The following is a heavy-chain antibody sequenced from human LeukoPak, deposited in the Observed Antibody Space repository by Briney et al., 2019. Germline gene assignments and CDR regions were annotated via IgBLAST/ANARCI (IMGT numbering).Heavy chain of an antibody. CDR2: ISRTSTYI. CDR3: ARGPPHLSDY. V-gene: IGHV3-21*01. Sequence: GGSLRLSCAASGFTFSRYTMNWVRQAPGKGLEWVSSISRTSTYIYYADSVKGRFTISRDNAKNSLYLRMNSLRAEDTALYYCARGPPHLSDYWGQGTLVTVSS. CDR1: GFTFSRYT. D-gene: IGHD1-14*01. J-gene: IGHJ4*02.